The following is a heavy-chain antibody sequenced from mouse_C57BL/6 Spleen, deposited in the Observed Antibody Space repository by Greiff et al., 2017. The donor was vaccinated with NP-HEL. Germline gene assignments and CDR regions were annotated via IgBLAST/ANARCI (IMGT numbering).Heavy chain of an antibody. V-gene: IGHV1-69*01. J-gene: IGHJ2*01. D-gene: IGHD1-3*01. CDR2: IDPSDSYT. Sequence: QVQLQQPGAELVMPGASVKLSCKASGYTFTSYWMHWVKQRPGQGLEWIGEIDPSDSYTNSNQKFKGKSTLTVDKSSSTAYMQLSSLTSEDSAVYYGARSQWGGDRNYFDYWGQGTTLTVSS. CDR3: ARSQWGGDRNYFDY. CDR1: GYTFTSYW.